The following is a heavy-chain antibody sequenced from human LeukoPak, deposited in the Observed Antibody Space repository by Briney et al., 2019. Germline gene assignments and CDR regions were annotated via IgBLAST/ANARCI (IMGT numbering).Heavy chain of an antibody. J-gene: IGHJ4*02. CDR3: ARAPRRITISGVVITDYFDY. CDR1: GGSIRSGGVS. CDR2: IWQSGRT. Sequence: PSETLSLTCAVSGGSIRSGGVSWNWIRQAPGKGLEWIGYIWQSGRTNYNPPLKGRVTISADRSKNHFSLKVASVTAADTAVYYCARAPRRITISGVVITDYFDYWGQGTLVVVSS. V-gene: IGHV4-30-2*01. D-gene: IGHD3-3*01.